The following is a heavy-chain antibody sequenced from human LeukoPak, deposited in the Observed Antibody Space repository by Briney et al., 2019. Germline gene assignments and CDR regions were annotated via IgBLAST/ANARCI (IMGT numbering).Heavy chain of an antibody. J-gene: IGHJ4*02. CDR1: GFPFSSYS. V-gene: IGHV3-21*01. Sequence: GGSLSLSCAASGFPFSSYSMNWVRQAPGKGLEWVSSISSSSSYIYYADSVKGRFTISRDNAKNSLYLQMNSLRAEDTAVYYCASRAGYSSSWNYWGQGTLVTVSS. D-gene: IGHD6-13*01. CDR2: ISSSSSYI. CDR3: ASRAGYSSSWNY.